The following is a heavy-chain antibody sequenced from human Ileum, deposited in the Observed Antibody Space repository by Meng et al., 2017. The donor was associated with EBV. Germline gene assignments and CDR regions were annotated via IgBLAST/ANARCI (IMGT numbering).Heavy chain of an antibody. CDR3: ARYRGGGCLGIL. CDR2: VSNSARN. V-gene: IGHV4-61*03. J-gene: IGHJ4*02. CDR1: YESFSYYVYY. D-gene: IGHD2-21*01. Sequence: VQLQEYGQRPGNALENLFSTLSVSYESFSYYVYYWTLLRQPPAKGLGVIWYVSNSARNNYKSSLKSRVTMSTYKSNIHFTLTQSAVTAADSAVNYFARYRGGGCLGILWGEGTLVTVSS.